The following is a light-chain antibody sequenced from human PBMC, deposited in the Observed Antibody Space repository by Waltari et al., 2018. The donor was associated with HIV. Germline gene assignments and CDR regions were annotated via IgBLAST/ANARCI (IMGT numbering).Light chain of an antibody. J-gene: IGKJ1*01. CDR2: AAS. V-gene: IGKV3-15*01. Sequence: EIVMTQSPATLSVSPGERATLPCRASQSISNNVAWYQQKPGQAPRLLINAASTRATGIPARFSGSGSGTEFTLTISSLQSEDLAVYYCHQYNNWPRTFGQGTKVEIK. CDR3: HQYNNWPRT. CDR1: QSISNN.